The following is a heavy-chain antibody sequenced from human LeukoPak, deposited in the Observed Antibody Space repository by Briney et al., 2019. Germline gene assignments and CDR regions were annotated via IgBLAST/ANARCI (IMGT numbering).Heavy chain of an antibody. CDR3: ARDRSSGWYGVFDY. J-gene: IGHJ4*02. D-gene: IGHD6-19*01. CDR1: GFTFSSYE. V-gene: IGHV3-48*03. CDR2: ISSSGVTM. Sequence: PGGSLRLSCAASGFTFSSYEMNWVRQAPGEGLEWLSYISSSGVTMYYADSVEGLFIISRDNAKKSLYLQMNSLRADDTAVYYCARDRSSGWYGVFDYWGQGTLVTVSS.